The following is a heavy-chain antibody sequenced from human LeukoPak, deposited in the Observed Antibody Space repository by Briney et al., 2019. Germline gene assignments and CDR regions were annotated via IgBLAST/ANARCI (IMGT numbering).Heavy chain of an antibody. CDR2: TSGTG. J-gene: IGHJ3*02. CDR1: GDSISSHY. CDR3: ARLYYYNDGGLYFGPEAFDI. D-gene: IGHD3-10*01. Sequence: PSETLSLTCTVSGDSISSHYLGRIRQPAGKGLEWIGITSGTGNYNPSLKSRVSMSVDTSRNLVSVTLTSVTAADTAVYYCARLYYYNDGGLYFGPEAFDIWGQGTRVTVSS. V-gene: IGHV4-4*07.